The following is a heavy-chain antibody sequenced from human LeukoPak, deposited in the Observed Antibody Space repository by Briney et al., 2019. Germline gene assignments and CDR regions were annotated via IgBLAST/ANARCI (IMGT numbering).Heavy chain of an antibody. J-gene: IGHJ6*02. D-gene: IGHD3-10*01. Sequence: GGSLRLSCAASGFTFSSYDMHWVRQAPGKGLEWVAFIRYDGINKYYTDSVRGRFTISRDNAKNSLYLQMNSLRAEDTAVYYCARERDYIYGSGSPTSYGMDVWGQGTTVTVSS. CDR1: GFTFSSYD. CDR3: ARERDYIYGSGSPTSYGMDV. V-gene: IGHV3-30*02. CDR2: IRYDGINK.